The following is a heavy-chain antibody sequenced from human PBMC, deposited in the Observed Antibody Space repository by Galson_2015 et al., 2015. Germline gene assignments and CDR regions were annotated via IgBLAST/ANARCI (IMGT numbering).Heavy chain of an antibody. CDR3: ARAPYKNYLDV. Sequence: ETLSLTCTVSGGSISTYYWTWIRQPPGKGLEYIGDIYYTGTTNYNPSLKSRVTISVDASQNQFSLKLSSVTAADTAMYYCARAPYKNYLDVWGKGTTVTVSS. J-gene: IGHJ6*03. V-gene: IGHV4-59*01. D-gene: IGHD3-10*01. CDR2: IYYTGTT. CDR1: GGSISTYY.